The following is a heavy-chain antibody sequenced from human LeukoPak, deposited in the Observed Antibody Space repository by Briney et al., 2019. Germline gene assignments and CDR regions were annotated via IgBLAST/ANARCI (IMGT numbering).Heavy chain of an antibody. J-gene: IGHJ3*02. V-gene: IGHV4-4*07. CDR3: ARESDEYAFDI. Sequence: SETLSLTCTVSGGSISSYYWSWIRQPAGKGLEGIGRIYTSGSTNYNPSLKSRVTISVDTSKNQFSLKLSSVTAADTAVYYCARESDEYAFDIWGQGTMVTVSS. CDR1: GGSISSYY. CDR2: IYTSGST.